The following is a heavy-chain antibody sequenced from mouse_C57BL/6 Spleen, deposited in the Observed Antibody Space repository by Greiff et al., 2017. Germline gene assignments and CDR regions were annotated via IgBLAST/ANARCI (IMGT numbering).Heavy chain of an antibody. Sequence: QVQLQQPGAELVRPGSSVKLSCKASGYTFTSYWMHWVKQRPIQGLEWIGNIDPSDSETHYNQKFKDKATLTVDKSSSTAYMQLSSLTSEDSAVYYCARGTTLYAIDYWGQGTSVTVSS. CDR3: ARGTTLYAIDY. V-gene: IGHV1-52*01. D-gene: IGHD5-5*01. J-gene: IGHJ4*01. CDR2: IDPSDSET. CDR1: GYTFTSYW.